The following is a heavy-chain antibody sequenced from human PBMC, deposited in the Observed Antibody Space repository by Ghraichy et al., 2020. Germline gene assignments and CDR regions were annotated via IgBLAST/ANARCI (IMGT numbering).Heavy chain of an antibody. J-gene: IGHJ4*02. D-gene: IGHD1-26*01. CDR3: AKPSHRIVGATHIDY. Sequence: GGSLRLSCAASGFTFSSYAMSWVRQAPGKGLEWVSAISGSGGSTYYADSVKGRFTISRDNSKNTLYLQMNSLRAEDTAVYYCAKPSHRIVGATHIDYWGQGTLVTVSS. V-gene: IGHV3-23*01. CDR2: ISGSGGST. CDR1: GFTFSSYA.